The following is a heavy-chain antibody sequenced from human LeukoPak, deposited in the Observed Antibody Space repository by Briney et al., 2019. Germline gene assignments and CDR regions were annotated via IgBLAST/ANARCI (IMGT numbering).Heavy chain of an antibody. D-gene: IGHD5-24*01. Sequence: GGSLRLSCTASGFTFSSYWMHWVRQAPGKGLVWVSRINSDGGSTSYADSVKGRFTISRDNAKNTLYPQMNSLRAGDTAVYYCARRIQGMAPYYFDYWGQGTLVTVSS. CDR1: GFTFSSYW. V-gene: IGHV3-74*01. J-gene: IGHJ4*02. CDR2: INSDGGST. CDR3: ARRIQGMAPYYFDY.